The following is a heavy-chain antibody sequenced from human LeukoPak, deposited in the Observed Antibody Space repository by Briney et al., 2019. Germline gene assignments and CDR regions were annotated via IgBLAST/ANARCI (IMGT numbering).Heavy chain of an antibody. Sequence: GGSLRLSCAASGFTFSSYSMNWVRQAPGKGLEWVSSISTSSSYIYYADSVKGRFTISRDNAKNSLYLQMNSLRAEDTAVYYCAKESRYGDDPGYFDYWGQGTLVTVSS. CDR2: ISTSSSYI. CDR3: AKESRYGDDPGYFDY. CDR1: GFTFSSYS. J-gene: IGHJ4*02. V-gene: IGHV3-21*04. D-gene: IGHD4-17*01.